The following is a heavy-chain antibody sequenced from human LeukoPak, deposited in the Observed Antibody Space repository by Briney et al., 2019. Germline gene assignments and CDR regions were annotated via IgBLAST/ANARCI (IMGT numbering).Heavy chain of an antibody. D-gene: IGHD3-3*01. CDR1: GFTFNKYA. CDR2: ISGSAANT. J-gene: IGHJ4*02. V-gene: IGHV3-23*01. Sequence: PGGSLRLSCAASGFTFNKYAMSWVRHAPGKGLEWVSTISGSAANTSYAASVTGRFKISRDNSRNTQYLEITTLTAEETAIYYCANVEWQLDYWGQGTLVTVSS. CDR3: ANVEWQLDY.